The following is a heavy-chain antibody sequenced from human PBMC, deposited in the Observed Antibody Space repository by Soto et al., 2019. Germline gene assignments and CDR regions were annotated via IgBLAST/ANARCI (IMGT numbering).Heavy chain of an antibody. CDR2: IIPIFGTA. D-gene: IGHD6-13*01. Sequence: QVQLVQSGAEVKKPGSSVKVSCKASGGTFSSYAISWVRQAPGQGLEWMGGIIPIFGTANYAQKFQGRVTITADESTSTADMELSSLRSEDTAVYYCARDRSSSWYYYYGMDVWGQGTTVTVSS. CDR1: GGTFSSYA. J-gene: IGHJ6*02. V-gene: IGHV1-69*01. CDR3: ARDRSSSWYYYYGMDV.